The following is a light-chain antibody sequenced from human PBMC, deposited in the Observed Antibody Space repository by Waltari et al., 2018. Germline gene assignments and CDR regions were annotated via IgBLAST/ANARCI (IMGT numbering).Light chain of an antibody. CDR1: STDVGGYNS. CDR2: EVS. CDR3: SSYGGSNNLV. J-gene: IGLJ3*02. V-gene: IGLV2-8*01. Sequence: QSALTQPPSASGSPGQSVTISCPGTSTDVGGYNSVSWYQQHPGKAPKVMIYEVSKRPSGVPDRFSGSKSGNTASLTVSGVQAEDAADYYCSSYGGSNNLVFGGGTKLTVL.